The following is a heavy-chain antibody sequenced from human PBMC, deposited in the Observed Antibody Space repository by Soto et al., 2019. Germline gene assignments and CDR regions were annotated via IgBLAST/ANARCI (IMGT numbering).Heavy chain of an antibody. CDR3: ARDLRYSSSL. D-gene: IGHD6-6*01. CDR1: GFTFSSYS. Sequence: PGGSLRLSCAASGFTFSSYSMNWVRQAPGKGLEWVSSISSSSSYTYYADSVKGRFTISRDNAKNSLYLQMNSLRAEDTAVYYCARDLRYSSSLGGQGT. J-gene: IGHJ4*02. V-gene: IGHV3-21*01. CDR2: ISSSSSYT.